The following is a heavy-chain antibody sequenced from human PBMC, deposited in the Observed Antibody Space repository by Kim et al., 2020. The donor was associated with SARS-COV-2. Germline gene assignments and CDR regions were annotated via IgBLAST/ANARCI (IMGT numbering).Heavy chain of an antibody. J-gene: IGHJ6*02. CDR1: GFTVSSNY. Sequence: GGSLRLSCAASGFTVSSNYISWVRQAPGKGLEWVSVIYSGGSTYYADSVKGRFTISRDNSKNTLYLQMNSLRAEDTAVYYCARDSAAAGTRHSYYYYYGMDGWGQGTTVTVSS. CDR2: IYSGGST. D-gene: IGHD6-13*01. CDR3: ARDSAAAGTRHSYYYYYGMDG. V-gene: IGHV3-53*01.